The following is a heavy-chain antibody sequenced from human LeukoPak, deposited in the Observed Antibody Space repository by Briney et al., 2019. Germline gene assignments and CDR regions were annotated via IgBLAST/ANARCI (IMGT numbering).Heavy chain of an antibody. Sequence: GGSLRLSCVASGFTSSSYGMNWVRQAPGKVLEWVSSSAGSGGGGGTYYADSVKGRFTISRDSSKNTLFLHMNSLRVEDTAVYYCAKGTTGHCSGATCYPFDMWGQGTVVTVSS. V-gene: IGHV3-23*01. CDR1: GFTSSSYG. D-gene: IGHD2-15*01. J-gene: IGHJ3*02. CDR3: AKGTTGHCSGATCYPFDM. CDR2: SAGSGGGGGT.